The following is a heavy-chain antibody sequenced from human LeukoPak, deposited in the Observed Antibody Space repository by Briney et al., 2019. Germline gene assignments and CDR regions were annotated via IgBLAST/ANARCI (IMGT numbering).Heavy chain of an antibody. V-gene: IGHV3-33*01. J-gene: IGHJ4*02. Sequence: PGGSLRLSCAASGFTFSSYGMHWVRQAPGKGLEWVAVIWYDGSNKYYADSVKGRFTISRDNSKNTLYLQMNSLRAEDTAVYYCAXDLTMXXGXGGYWGQGTLVTVSS. CDR3: AXDLTMXXGXGGY. D-gene: IGHD3-10*01. CDR1: GFTFSSYG. CDR2: IWYDGSNK.